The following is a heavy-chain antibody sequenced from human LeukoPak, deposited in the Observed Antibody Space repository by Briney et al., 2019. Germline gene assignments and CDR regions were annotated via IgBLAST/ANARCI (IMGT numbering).Heavy chain of an antibody. CDR2: IIPMFGTV. CDR3: ASMGQLRSGY. V-gene: IGHV1-69*05. J-gene: IGHJ4*02. CDR1: GGTFSSYA. D-gene: IGHD6-6*01. Sequence: SVKVSCKASGGTFSSYAISWVGQSPGQGLDWMGGIIPMFGTVKYAKKFQGRVTINTEESTSTAYMKLSRLGYEDTAVYYCASMGQLRSGYWGQGTLVTVSS.